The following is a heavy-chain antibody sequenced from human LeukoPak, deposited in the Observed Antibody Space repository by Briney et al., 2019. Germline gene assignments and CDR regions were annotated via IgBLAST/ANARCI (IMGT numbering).Heavy chain of an antibody. CDR3: AKCRYSSSFGARKKYYYYYMDV. V-gene: IGHV4-59*01. D-gene: IGHD6-13*01. Sequence: SETLSLTCTVSGGSISSYYWSWIRQPPGKGLEWIGYIYYSGSTNYNPSLKSRVTISVDTSKNQFSLKLSSVTAADTAVYYCAKCRYSSSFGARKKYYYYYMDVWGKGTTVTVSS. J-gene: IGHJ6*03. CDR1: GGSISSYY. CDR2: IYYSGST.